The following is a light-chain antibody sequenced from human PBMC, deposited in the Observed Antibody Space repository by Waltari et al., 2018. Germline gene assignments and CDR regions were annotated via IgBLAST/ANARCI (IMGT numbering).Light chain of an antibody. V-gene: IGLV1-44*01. J-gene: IGLJ3*02. CDR3: AAWDDSLNGNWV. CDR2: SNN. Sequence: QSVLTQPPSASGTPGQRVTISCSGSSSNIGSTTVNWYQQLPGTAPKLLIYSNNQRPSGVPYRCSGSKSGTSAALAISGLQSEDEADYYCAAWDDSLNGNWVFGGGTKLTVL. CDR1: SSNIGSTT.